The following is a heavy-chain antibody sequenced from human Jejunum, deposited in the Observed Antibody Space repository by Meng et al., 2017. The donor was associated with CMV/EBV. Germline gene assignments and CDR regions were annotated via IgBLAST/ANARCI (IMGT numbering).Heavy chain of an antibody. D-gene: IGHD3-3*01. CDR1: GFNFKDDW. V-gene: IGHV3-7*01. Sequence: AASGFNFKDDWMDWVRQAPGRGLEWVANIGYDGGERYYVNSVEGRFFIYRDNAKNSVYLQMNSLRAEDTAVYYCARGNDFRYGMDVWGQGTTVTVSS. CDR3: ARGNDFRYGMDV. CDR2: IGYDGGER. J-gene: IGHJ6*02.